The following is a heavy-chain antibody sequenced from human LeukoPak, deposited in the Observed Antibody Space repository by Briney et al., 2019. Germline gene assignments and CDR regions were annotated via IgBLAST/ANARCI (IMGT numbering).Heavy chain of an antibody. Sequence: SETLSLTCTVSGGSMSNYYWTWIRQPPGKGLEWIGYIYYSGSTNYNPSLKSRVTISIDTSKNQFSLKLSSVTAADTAVYYCAKESVHSSGYYRPYYYYYYMDVWGKGTTVTVSS. V-gene: IGHV4-59*12. CDR2: IYYSGST. D-gene: IGHD3-22*01. CDR3: AKESVHSSGYYRPYYYYYYMDV. CDR1: GGSMSNYY. J-gene: IGHJ6*03.